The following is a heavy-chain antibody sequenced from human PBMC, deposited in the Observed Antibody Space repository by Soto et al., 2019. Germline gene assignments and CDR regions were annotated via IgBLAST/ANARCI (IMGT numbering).Heavy chain of an antibody. V-gene: IGHV3-23*01. J-gene: IGHJ3*01. CDR2: ISDSGDRT. CDR3: AKDRGIIVKADDAFDV. CDR1: GFTLSRSA. D-gene: IGHD3-16*02. Sequence: EVQLMESGGGLVQPGGSLRLSCASSGFTLSRSAVNWVRQAPGKGLEWVSYISDSGDRTYYADSVKGRFTISRDRSKNTGCLQIDSLRAEDTAVYYCAKDRGIIVKADDAFDVWGQGTKGTVSS.